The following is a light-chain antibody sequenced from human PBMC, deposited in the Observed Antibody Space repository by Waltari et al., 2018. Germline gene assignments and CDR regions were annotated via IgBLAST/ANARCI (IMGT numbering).Light chain of an antibody. Sequence: DIQMTQSPSYMSASVGDRVNITCRASENVNNYLNWYQQKPGKAPKLLIYKASTLQSGVPSRFSGSGSGTDYTFTISSLQSEDVATYYCQHSYGTPWTFGQGTKVEIK. CDR3: QHSYGTPWT. J-gene: IGKJ1*01. CDR1: ENVNNY. CDR2: KAS. V-gene: IGKV1-39*01.